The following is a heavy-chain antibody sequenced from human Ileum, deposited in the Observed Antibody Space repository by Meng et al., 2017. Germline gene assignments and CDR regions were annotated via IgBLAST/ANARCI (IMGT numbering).Heavy chain of an antibody. CDR3: ARRHYYGSGNSDS. Sequence: GESLKISCQSSGDSFTSYWIGWVRQLPGKGLEWMGIFYPALSQTLYSPSFQGQVTISADKSISTVYLQWSSLKASDTAMYYCARRHYYGSGNSDSWGQGTLVTVSS. D-gene: IGHD3-10*01. CDR1: GDSFTSYW. V-gene: IGHV5-51*01. J-gene: IGHJ4*02. CDR2: FYPALSQT.